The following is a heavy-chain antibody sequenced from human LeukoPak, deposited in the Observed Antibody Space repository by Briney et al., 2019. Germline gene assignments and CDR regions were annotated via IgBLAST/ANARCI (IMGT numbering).Heavy chain of an antibody. Sequence: GGSLRLSCAASGFTFDDYAMHWVRQAPGKGLEWVSGISWNSGSIGYADSVKGRFTISRDNAKNSLYLQMNSLRAEDTAVYYCAKVMLRGVTPTLFDYWGQGTLVTVSS. V-gene: IGHV3-9*01. D-gene: IGHD3-10*01. J-gene: IGHJ4*02. CDR2: ISWNSGSI. CDR1: GFTFDDYA. CDR3: AKVMLRGVTPTLFDY.